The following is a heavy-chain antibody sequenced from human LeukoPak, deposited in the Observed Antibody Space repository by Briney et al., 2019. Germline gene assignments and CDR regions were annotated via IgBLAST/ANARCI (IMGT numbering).Heavy chain of an antibody. CDR1: GFTFSSYG. D-gene: IGHD1-1*01. CDR2: ISYDGSNK. Sequence: PGGSLRLSCAASGFTFSSYGMHWVRQAPGKGLEWVAVISYDGSNKYYADSVKGRFTISRDNSKNTLYLQMNSLRAEDTAVYYCARVDSAVLDAFDIWGQGTMVTVSS. CDR3: ARVDSAVLDAFDI. V-gene: IGHV3-30*19. J-gene: IGHJ3*02.